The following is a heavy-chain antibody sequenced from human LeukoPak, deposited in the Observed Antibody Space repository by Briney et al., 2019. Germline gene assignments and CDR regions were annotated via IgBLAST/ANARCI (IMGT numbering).Heavy chain of an antibody. CDR2: IYYSGST. CDR1: GGSISSYY. D-gene: IGHD3-16*02. J-gene: IGHJ5*02. V-gene: IGHV4-59*01. Sequence: SETLSLTCTVSGGSISSYYWSWIRQPPGKGLEWIGYIYYSGSTNYNPSLKSRVTISVDTSKNQFSLKLSSVTAADTAVYYCARFSHDYVWGSYRYTDVSWFDPWGQGTLVTVSS. CDR3: ARFSHDYVWGSYRYTDVSWFDP.